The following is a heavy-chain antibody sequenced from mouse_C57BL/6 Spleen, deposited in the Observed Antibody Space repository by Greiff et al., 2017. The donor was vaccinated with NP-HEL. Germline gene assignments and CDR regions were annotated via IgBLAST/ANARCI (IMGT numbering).Heavy chain of an antibody. CDR1: GYTFTSYW. J-gene: IGHJ3*01. V-gene: IGHV1-50*01. Sequence: VQLQQPGAELVKPGASVKLSCKASGYTFTSYWMQWVKQRPGQGLEWIGEIDPSDSYTNYNQKFKGKATLTVDTSSSTAYMQLSSLTSEDSAVYYCARSTITTVVEGAWFAYWGQGTLVTVSA. D-gene: IGHD1-1*01. CDR2: IDPSDSYT. CDR3: ARSTITTVVEGAWFAY.